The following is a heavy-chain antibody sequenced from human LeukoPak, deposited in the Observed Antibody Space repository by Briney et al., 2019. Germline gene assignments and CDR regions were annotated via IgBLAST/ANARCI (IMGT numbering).Heavy chain of an antibody. D-gene: IGHD5-24*01. Sequence: SETLSLTCTVSGGSISSHYWSWIRQPPGKGLEWIGYIYYSGSTNYNPSLKSRVTISVDTSKNQFSLKLSSVTAADTAVYYCAREEVVDGYKFLDYWGQGTLVTVSS. CDR1: GGSISSHY. J-gene: IGHJ4*02. V-gene: IGHV4-59*11. CDR3: AREEVVDGYKFLDY. CDR2: IYYSGST.